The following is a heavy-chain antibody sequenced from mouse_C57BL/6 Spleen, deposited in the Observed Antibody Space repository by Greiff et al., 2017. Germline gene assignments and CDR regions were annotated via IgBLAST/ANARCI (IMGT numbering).Heavy chain of an antibody. D-gene: IGHD2-4*01. V-gene: IGHV1-5*01. CDR1: GYTFTSYW. CDR3: AYDYDLYDFDY. J-gene: IGHJ2*01. CDR2: IYPGNSDT. Sequence: VQLQQSGTVLARPGASVKMSCKTSGYTFTSYWMHWVKQRPGQGLEWIGAIYPGNSDTSYNQKFKGKAKLTAVTSASTAYMELSSLTNEDSAVYYCAYDYDLYDFDYWGQGTTLTVSS.